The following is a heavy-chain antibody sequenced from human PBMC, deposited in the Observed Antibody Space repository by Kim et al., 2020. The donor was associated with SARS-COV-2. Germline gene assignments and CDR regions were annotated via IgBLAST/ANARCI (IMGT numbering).Heavy chain of an antibody. V-gene: IGHV3-23*01. CDR2: ISGSGGST. CDR1: GFTFSSYA. D-gene: IGHD3-16*01. J-gene: IGHJ4*02. Sequence: GGSLRLSCAASGFTFSSYAMSWVRQAPGKGLEWVSAISGSGGSTYYADSVKGRFTISRDNSKNTLYLQMNSLRAEDTAVYYCAKSRVESITFGGVMGYWGQGTLVTVSS. CDR3: AKSRVESITFGGVMGY.